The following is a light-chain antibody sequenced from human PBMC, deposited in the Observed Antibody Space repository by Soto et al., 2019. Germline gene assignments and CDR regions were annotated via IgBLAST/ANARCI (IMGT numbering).Light chain of an antibody. V-gene: IGKV1-9*01. Sequence: DIQLTQSPSLLSASVGDRVTITWRASHDISTYLAWYQQKPGKAPKLMIYEASTLQSGVPSRFSGSGSGTEFTLTIGGLLPEDFATYHCQQLNTLPFTFGQGTRLEI. CDR1: HDISTY. CDR3: QQLNTLPFT. J-gene: IGKJ5*01. CDR2: EAS.